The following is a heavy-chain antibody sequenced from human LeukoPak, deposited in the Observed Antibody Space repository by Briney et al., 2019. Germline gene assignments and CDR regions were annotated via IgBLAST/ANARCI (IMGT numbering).Heavy chain of an antibody. Sequence: ASVKVSCKASGYIFSDYAIQWVRQAPGQGLEWMGWINAGNGKTKYSQKFQDRATITRDTSASTAYLELSGLRFEDTAVYFCARARWTSTGTTYYLDYWGQGTLVTVSS. CDR1: GYIFSDYA. D-gene: IGHD4-17*01. J-gene: IGHJ4*02. CDR2: INAGNGKT. CDR3: ARARWTSTGTTYYLDY. V-gene: IGHV1-3*01.